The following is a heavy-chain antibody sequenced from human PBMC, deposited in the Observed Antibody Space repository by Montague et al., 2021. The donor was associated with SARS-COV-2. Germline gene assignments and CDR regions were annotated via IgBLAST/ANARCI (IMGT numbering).Heavy chain of an antibody. V-gene: IGHV4-34*01. Sequence: SETLSLTCVVYGGSFSGYYWRWIRQPPGKGLEWIGEINHSGSTNYNPSLKSRVTISVDTSKKQFSLRLNSVTAADTAAYHCARGGGYSYGALDYWGQGTLVTVSS. CDR1: GGSFSGYY. D-gene: IGHD5-18*01. CDR2: INHSGST. CDR3: ARGGGYSYGALDY. J-gene: IGHJ4*02.